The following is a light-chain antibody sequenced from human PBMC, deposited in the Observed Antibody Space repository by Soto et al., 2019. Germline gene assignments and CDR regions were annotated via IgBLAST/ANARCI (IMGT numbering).Light chain of an antibody. CDR2: DAS. Sequence: DIQMTQSPSSLSASVGDRVTITCKASQDINNFVNWYQQKPGKAPKLLIYDASTLKTVVPSRFSGSGSGTDFRFSISSLQPEDFAPYFCQQSDDLPTFGQGTRLDIK. J-gene: IGKJ5*01. CDR1: QDINNF. CDR3: QQSDDLPT. V-gene: IGKV1-33*01.